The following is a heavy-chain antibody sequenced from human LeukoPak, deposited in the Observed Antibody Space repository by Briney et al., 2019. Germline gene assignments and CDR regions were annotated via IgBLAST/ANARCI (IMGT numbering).Heavy chain of an antibody. J-gene: IGHJ5*02. CDR1: GGSISSYY. D-gene: IGHD3-3*01. V-gene: IGHV4-59*01. CDR3: ARASPYDNWSGYWFDP. Sequence: SETLSLTCTVSGGSISSYYWSWIRQPPGKGLEWIGYIYYSGSTNYNPSLKSRVTISVDTSKDQFSLKVNSVTAADTAVYYCARASPYDNWSGYWFDPWGQGTLVTVSS. CDR2: IYYSGST.